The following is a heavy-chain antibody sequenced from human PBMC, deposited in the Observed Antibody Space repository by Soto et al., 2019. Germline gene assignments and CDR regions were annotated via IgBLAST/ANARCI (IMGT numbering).Heavy chain of an antibody. D-gene: IGHD2-2*01. CDR2: INANSGGT. CDR3: TRDPCQLGDGRDV. CDR1: GYTFTGYF. J-gene: IGHJ6*02. V-gene: IGHV1-2*02. Sequence: ASVKGSCKASGYTFTGYFIHWVRQAPGQGLEWMGWINANSGGTNYAQQFQDRVTMTRDTSITTLYMELSRLISDDTAVYYCTRDPCQLGDGRDVWGLGTTVTLSS.